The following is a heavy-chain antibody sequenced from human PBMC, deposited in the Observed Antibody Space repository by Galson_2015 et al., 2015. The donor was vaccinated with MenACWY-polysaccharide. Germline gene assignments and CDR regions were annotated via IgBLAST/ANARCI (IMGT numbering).Heavy chain of an antibody. CDR2: IDTSGSS. CDR3: ARDRRGRDGCKSMWDCYYSYGMDV. D-gene: IGHD5-24*01. V-gene: IGHV4-61*02. Sequence: LSLTCTVSGGSFSSGSYYWSWIRQPAGKGLEWIGRIDTSGSSNYNPSLKSRVTISVDTSKNQFSLKMNSVTAADTAVYYCARDRRGRDGCKSMWDCYYSYGMDVWGQGTTVTVSS. CDR1: GGSFSSGSYY. J-gene: IGHJ6*02.